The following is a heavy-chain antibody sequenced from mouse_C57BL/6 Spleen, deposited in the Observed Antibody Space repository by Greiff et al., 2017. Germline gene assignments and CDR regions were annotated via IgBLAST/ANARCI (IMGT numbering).Heavy chain of an antibody. J-gene: IGHJ2*01. V-gene: IGHV5-6*01. Sequence: EVKLQESGGDLVKPGGSLNLSCAASGFTFSSYGMSWVRQTPDKRREWVATISSGCSYTYYPDRVKGRFTISRDHAKNTLYLQMSSLKFEDTAMYYGARHDYDVNYIDDGCQGTTLTFSA. D-gene: IGHD2-4*01. CDR1: GFTFSSYG. CDR3: ARHDYDVNYIDD. CDR2: ISSGCSYT.